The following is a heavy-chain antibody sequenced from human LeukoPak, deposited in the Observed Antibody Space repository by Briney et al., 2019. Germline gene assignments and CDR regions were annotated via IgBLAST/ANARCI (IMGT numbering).Heavy chain of an antibody. V-gene: IGHV3-74*01. CDR3: TSHSSSWYEWYFQH. D-gene: IGHD6-13*01. Sequence: GGSLRLSCAASGFTFSSYWMHWVRQAPRKGLVWVSRINSDGSSTSYADSVKGRFTISRDNAKNTLYLQMNSLRAEDTAVYYCTSHSSSWYEWYFQHWGQGTLVTVSS. J-gene: IGHJ1*01. CDR1: GFTFSSYW. CDR2: INSDGSST.